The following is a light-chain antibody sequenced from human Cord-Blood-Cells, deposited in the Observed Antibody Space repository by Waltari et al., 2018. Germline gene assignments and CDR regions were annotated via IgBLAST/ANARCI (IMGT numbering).Light chain of an antibody. CDR2: AAS. V-gene: IGKV1-39*01. CDR1: QSISSY. J-gene: IGKJ1*01. CDR3: QQSYSTPRT. Sequence: DIQMTESPSSLSASVGERVTLTCRASQSISSYLNWYQQKPGKAPKLLIYAASSLQSGVPSSFSGSGSGTDFTLTISSLQPEDFATYYCQQSYSTPRTFGQGTKVEIK.